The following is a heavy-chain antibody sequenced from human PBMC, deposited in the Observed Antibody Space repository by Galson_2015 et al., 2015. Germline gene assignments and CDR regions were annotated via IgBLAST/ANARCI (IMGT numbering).Heavy chain of an antibody. D-gene: IGHD2-15*01. J-gene: IGHJ6*03. CDR1: GGTFSSYA. Sequence: SVKVSCKASGGTFSSYAISWVRQAPGQGLEWMGGIIPIFGTANYAQKFQGRVTITADESTSTAYMELSSLRSEDTAVYYCARGPNIVVVVAATYYYMDVWGKGTTVTVSS. V-gene: IGHV1-69*13. CDR2: IIPIFGTA. CDR3: ARGPNIVVVVAATYYYMDV.